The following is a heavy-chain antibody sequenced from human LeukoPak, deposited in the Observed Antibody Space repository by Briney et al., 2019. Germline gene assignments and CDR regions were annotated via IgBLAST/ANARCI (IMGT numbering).Heavy chain of an antibody. D-gene: IGHD3-9*01. J-gene: IGHJ4*02. CDR1: GFTFSTYS. Sequence: GGSLRLSCAASGFTFSTYSMSWVRQPPGKGLEWVSSISSSSTYIYYADSVKGRVTISRDNAKNSLYLQMNSLRGEDTAVYYCTRGFYDTLTGPDYWGQGTLVTVSS. V-gene: IGHV3-21*01. CDR2: ISSSSTYI. CDR3: TRGFYDTLTGPDY.